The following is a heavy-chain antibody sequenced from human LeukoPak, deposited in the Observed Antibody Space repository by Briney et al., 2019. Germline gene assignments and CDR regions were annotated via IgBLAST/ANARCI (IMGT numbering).Heavy chain of an antibody. Sequence: ASVKVSCKASGYTFTSYDINWVRQAPGQGLEYMGWINPNSGYTKYSQSFQGRVTMTRDTSTSTAYMELSRLISDDTAVYYCARGDTMVRGLISDYWGQGTLVTVSS. J-gene: IGHJ4*02. CDR3: ARGDTMVRGLISDY. D-gene: IGHD3-10*01. V-gene: IGHV1-2*02. CDR2: INPNSGYT. CDR1: GYTFTSYD.